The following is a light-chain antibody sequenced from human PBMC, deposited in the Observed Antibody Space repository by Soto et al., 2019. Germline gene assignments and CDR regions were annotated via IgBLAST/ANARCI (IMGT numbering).Light chain of an antibody. V-gene: IGLV2-14*01. CDR3: SSYTSSNTRVV. CDR2: DVT. CDR1: RSDVGGYDY. Sequence: QSVLTQPASVSGSPGQSITISCTGTRSDVGGYDYVSWYQQYPGKAPKIMIYDVTNRPSGVSNRFSGSKSGNTASLTISGLQTEDEADYYCSSYTSSNTRVVFGGGTKLTVL. J-gene: IGLJ3*02.